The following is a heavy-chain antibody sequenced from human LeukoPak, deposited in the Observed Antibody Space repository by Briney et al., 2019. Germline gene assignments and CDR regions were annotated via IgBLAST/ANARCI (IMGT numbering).Heavy chain of an antibody. CDR2: IYYSGST. J-gene: IGHJ5*02. CDR3: ARLAVGYNSGWSP. D-gene: IGHD6-19*01. Sequence: SETLSLTCTVSGGSISSYYWSWIRQPPGKGLEWIGYIYYSGSTNYNPSLKSRVTISVDTSKNQFSLKLRSVTAADTAVYYCARLAVGYNSGWSPWGQGTLVTVSS. V-gene: IGHV4-59*08. CDR1: GGSISSYY.